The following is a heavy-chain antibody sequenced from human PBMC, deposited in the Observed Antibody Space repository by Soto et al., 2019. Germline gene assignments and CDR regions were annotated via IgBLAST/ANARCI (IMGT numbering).Heavy chain of an antibody. J-gene: IGHJ6*02. CDR1: GYTFTSYA. CDR3: ARASGLHLYYYGMGV. Sequence: GASVKVSCKASGYTFTSYAMHWVRQAPGQRLEWMGWINAGNGNTKYSQKFQGRVTITRDTSASTAYMELSSLRSEDTAVYYCARASGLHLYYYGMGVWGQGTTVTVSS. CDR2: INAGNGNT. D-gene: IGHD3-3*01. V-gene: IGHV1-3*01.